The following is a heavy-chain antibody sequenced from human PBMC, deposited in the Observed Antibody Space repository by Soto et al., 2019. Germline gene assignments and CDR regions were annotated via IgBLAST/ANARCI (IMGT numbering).Heavy chain of an antibody. V-gene: IGHV3-23*01. J-gene: IGHJ1*01. D-gene: IGHD6-19*01. CDR3: AKALSGWTNGFQH. Sequence: GGSLRLFCAASGFTFSSYAMSWVRQAPGKGLEWVSAISGSGGSTYYADSVKGRFTISRDNSKNTLYLQMNSLRAEDTAVYYCAKALSGWTNGFQHWGQGTLVTVSS. CDR2: ISGSGGST. CDR1: GFTFSSYA.